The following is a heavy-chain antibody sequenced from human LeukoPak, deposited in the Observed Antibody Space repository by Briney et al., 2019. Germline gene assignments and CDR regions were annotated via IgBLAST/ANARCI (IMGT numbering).Heavy chain of an antibody. Sequence: ETLSLTCAVYGGSFSGYYWSWIRQPPGKGLEWIGEINHGGSTNYNPSLKSRVTISVDTSKNQFSLKLSSVTAADTAVYYCARYSSGWLYYFDYWGQGTLVTVSS. CDR2: INHGGST. CDR3: ARYSSGWLYYFDY. D-gene: IGHD6-19*01. V-gene: IGHV4-34*01. J-gene: IGHJ4*02. CDR1: GGSFSGYY.